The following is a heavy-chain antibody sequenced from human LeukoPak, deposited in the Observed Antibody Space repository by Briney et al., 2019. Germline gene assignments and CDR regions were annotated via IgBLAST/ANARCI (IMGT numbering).Heavy chain of an antibody. V-gene: IGHV4-61*02. J-gene: IGHJ6*03. CDR1: GGSISSGSYY. CDR2: IYTSGST. Sequence: PSETLSLTCTVSGGSISSGSYYWSWIRQPAGKGLEWIGRIYTSGSTNYNPSLKGRVTISVDTSKNQFSLKLSSVTAADTAVYYCARDMRIFGSVWYYMDVWGKGTTVTVSS. D-gene: IGHD3-3*01. CDR3: ARDMRIFGSVWYYMDV.